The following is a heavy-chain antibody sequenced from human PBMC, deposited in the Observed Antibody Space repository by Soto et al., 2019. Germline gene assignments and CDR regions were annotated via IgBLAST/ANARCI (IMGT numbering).Heavy chain of an antibody. CDR2: MNPNSGNT. Sequence: QVQLVQSGAEVKKPGASVKVSCKASGYTFTSYDINWVRQATGQGLEWMGWMNPNSGNTGYAQKFQGRVTMTRNTTISTAYMELSSLRSEYTAVYYCARSRKCLGVMTFFWFDPWGQGTLVTVSS. J-gene: IGHJ5*02. D-gene: IGHD3-16*01. V-gene: IGHV1-8*01. CDR3: ARSRKCLGVMTFFWFDP. CDR1: GYTFTSYD.